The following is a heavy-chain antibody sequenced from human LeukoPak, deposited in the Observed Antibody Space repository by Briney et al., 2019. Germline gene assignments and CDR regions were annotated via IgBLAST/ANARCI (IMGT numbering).Heavy chain of an antibody. CDR1: GYSFTSYW. D-gene: IGHD3-3*01. Sequence: GESLKISCKGSGYSFTSYWIGWVRQMPGKGLEWMGIIYPGDSDTRYSPSFQGQVTISADKSISTAYLQWSSLKASDTAMYYCARHPYYDFWSGYYIPLYFDYWGQGTLVTVSS. J-gene: IGHJ4*02. V-gene: IGHV5-51*01. CDR2: IYPGDSDT. CDR3: ARHPYYDFWSGYYIPLYFDY.